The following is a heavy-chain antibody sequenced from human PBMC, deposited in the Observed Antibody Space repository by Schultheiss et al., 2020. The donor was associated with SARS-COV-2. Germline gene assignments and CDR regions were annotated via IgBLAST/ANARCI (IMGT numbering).Heavy chain of an antibody. CDR3: ARATIFGVVRGFDY. J-gene: IGHJ4*02. D-gene: IGHD3-3*01. CDR1: GGSFSGYY. CDR2: IYTSGST. Sequence: SETLSLTCAVYGGSFSGYYWSWIRQPPGKGLEWIGRIYTSGSTNYNPSLKSRVTISVDTSKNQFSLKLSSVTAADTAVYYCARATIFGVVRGFDYWGQGTLVTVSS. V-gene: IGHV4-59*10.